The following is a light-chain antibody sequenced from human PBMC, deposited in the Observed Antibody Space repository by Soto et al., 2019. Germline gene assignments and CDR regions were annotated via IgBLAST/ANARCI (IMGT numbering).Light chain of an antibody. J-gene: IGKJ1*01. CDR2: AAS. CDR1: QSIRNY. Sequence: DIQMTQSPSSLSASVGDRVTISCRASQSIRNYVSSYHQKPGTAPKLLIRAASTLQSGVPSRFSGSGSGTDFTLTISSLQIEDFATYFCQQTDSTPQTFGQGTNVEI. V-gene: IGKV1-39*01. CDR3: QQTDSTPQT.